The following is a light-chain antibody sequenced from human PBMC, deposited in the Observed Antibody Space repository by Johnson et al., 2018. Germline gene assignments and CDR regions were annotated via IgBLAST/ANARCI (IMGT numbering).Light chain of an antibody. CDR3: GTWDRSLSAGNV. Sequence: QSVLTQPPSVSAAPGQKVTISCSGSSSNIGNNYVSWYQQLPGTAPKLLIYENNKQPSGIPDRFSGSKSGTSATLAITGLQPGDEAVYYCGTWDRSLSAGNVFGTGTKVTGL. CDR1: SSNIGNNY. CDR2: ENN. J-gene: IGLJ1*01. V-gene: IGLV1-51*02.